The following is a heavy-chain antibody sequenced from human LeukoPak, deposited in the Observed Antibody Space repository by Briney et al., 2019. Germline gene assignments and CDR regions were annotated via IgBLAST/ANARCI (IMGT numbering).Heavy chain of an antibody. J-gene: IGHJ4*02. CDR1: GFTFDDYA. CDR3: AKDMPQRWLGYYFDY. D-gene: IGHD5-24*01. CDR2: ISWNSGSI. Sequence: PGGSLRLSCAASGFTFDDYAMHWVRQAPGRGLEWVSGISWNSGSIGYADSVKGRFTISRDNAKNSLYLQMNSPRAEDTALYYCAKDMPQRWLGYYFDYWGQGTLVTVSS. V-gene: IGHV3-9*01.